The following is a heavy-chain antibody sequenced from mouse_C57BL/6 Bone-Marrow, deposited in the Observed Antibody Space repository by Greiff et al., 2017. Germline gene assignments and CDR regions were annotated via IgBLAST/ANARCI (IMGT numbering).Heavy chain of an antibody. J-gene: IGHJ4*01. CDR2: FSNGGGST. CDR3: ARQTPFCYGYDCYAMDY. CDR1: GFTFSAYY. V-gene: IGHV5-12*01. D-gene: IGHD2-2*01. Sequence: EVMLVESGGGLVQPGGSLKLSCAASGFTFSAYYMYWVRQTPEKRLEWVAYFSNGGGSTYYPDTVKGRFTISRDNANNTLYLQMSRLKSEETAVYYCARQTPFCYGYDCYAMDYWGQGTSVTVSS.